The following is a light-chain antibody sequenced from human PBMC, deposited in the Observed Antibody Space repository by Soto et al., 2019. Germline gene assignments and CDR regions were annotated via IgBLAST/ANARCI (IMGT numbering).Light chain of an antibody. CDR1: QSVSSSY. J-gene: IGKJ1*01. Sequence: EIVLKQSPGTLCLSPGERATLSCSASQSVSSSYLAWYQQKPGLAPRLLIYDASSRATGIPDRFSGSGSGTDFTLTISRLEPEDFAVYYCQQYGSSPRTFGQGTKVDIK. CDR3: QQYGSSPRT. CDR2: DAS. V-gene: IGKV3D-20*01.